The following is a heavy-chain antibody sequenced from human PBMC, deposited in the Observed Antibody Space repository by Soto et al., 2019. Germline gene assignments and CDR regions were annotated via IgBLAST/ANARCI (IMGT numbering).Heavy chain of an antibody. CDR3: ARRNKVTVTENYYYYYMDV. CDR2: TYYRSKWYS. Sequence: SQTLSLTCAISGDSVSSNSAAWNWIRQSPSRGLEWLGRTYYRSKWYSDYAESVKSRITFNPDTSKNQFSLQLNSVTPEDTAVYYCARRNKVTVTENYYYYYMDVWGKGTTVTVSS. D-gene: IGHD4-17*01. CDR1: GDSVSSNSAA. J-gene: IGHJ6*03. V-gene: IGHV6-1*01.